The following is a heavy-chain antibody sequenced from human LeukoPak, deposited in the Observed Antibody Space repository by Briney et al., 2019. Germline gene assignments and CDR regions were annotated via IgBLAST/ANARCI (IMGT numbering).Heavy chain of an antibody. Sequence: SETLSLTCTVSGGSISSGDYSWSWIRQPPGKGLEWIGYTYYSGSTYYNPSLKSRVTISVDTSKNQFSLKLSSVTAADTAVYYCARDLSVSGQLLSTSAFDIWGQGTMVTVSS. J-gene: IGHJ3*02. V-gene: IGHV4-30-4*01. D-gene: IGHD3-10*01. CDR1: GGSISSGDYS. CDR2: TYYSGST. CDR3: ARDLSVSGQLLSTSAFDI.